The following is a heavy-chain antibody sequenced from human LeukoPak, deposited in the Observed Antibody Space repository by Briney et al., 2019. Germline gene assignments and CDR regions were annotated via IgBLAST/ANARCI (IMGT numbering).Heavy chain of an antibody. CDR3: ARGVSGYYDWFDP. Sequence: ASVTVSCKASGYTFTSYAMHWVRQAPGQRLEWMGWINAGNGNTKYSQKFQGRVTITRDTSASTAYMELSSLRSEDTAVYYCARGVSGYYDWFDPWGQGTLVTVSS. J-gene: IGHJ5*02. CDR2: INAGNGNT. CDR1: GYTFTSYA. D-gene: IGHD3-22*01. V-gene: IGHV1-3*01.